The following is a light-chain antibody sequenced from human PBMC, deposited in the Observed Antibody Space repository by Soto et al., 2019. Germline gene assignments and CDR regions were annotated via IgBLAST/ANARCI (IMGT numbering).Light chain of an antibody. J-gene: IGKJ4*01. V-gene: IGKV1-16*02. CDR2: ATS. Sequence: DIQMTQSPSSLSASVGDRVTIPCRASQDINNYLAWFRQQPGKAPKSLIYATSSLQSGAPSKFSGRGSGTDFTLTISSLQPKDFATYYCQQYKSYPITFGGGTKVDIK. CDR3: QQYKSYPIT. CDR1: QDINNY.